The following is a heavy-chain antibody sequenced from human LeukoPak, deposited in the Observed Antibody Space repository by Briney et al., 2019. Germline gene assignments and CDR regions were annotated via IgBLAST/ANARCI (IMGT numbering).Heavy chain of an antibody. Sequence: GGSLRLSCAASGFTFSSYSMNWVRQAPGKGLEWVSYISSSSSTIYYADSVKGRFTISRDNAKNSLYLQMNSLKTEDTAVYYCTTHIAFGGVIPRGVWGQGTLVTVSS. J-gene: IGHJ4*02. D-gene: IGHD3-16*02. CDR2: ISSSSSTI. CDR1: GFTFSSYS. V-gene: IGHV3-48*01. CDR3: TTHIAFGGVIPRGV.